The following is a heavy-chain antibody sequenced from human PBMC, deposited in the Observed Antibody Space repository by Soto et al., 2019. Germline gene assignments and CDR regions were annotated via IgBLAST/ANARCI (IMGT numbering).Heavy chain of an antibody. CDR3: GRDYVWGSHRYTGLNY. J-gene: IGHJ4*02. Sequence: SVKVSCKASGGTFSSFPISWVRQAPGQGLEWMGGIIPIFGTTNYAQKFQARVAITADESTSTVYMELSSLRSDDTAVYYCGRDYVWGSHRYTGLNYWGQGTLVTVSS. D-gene: IGHD3-16*02. CDR1: GGTFSSFP. CDR2: IIPIFGTT. V-gene: IGHV1-69*13.